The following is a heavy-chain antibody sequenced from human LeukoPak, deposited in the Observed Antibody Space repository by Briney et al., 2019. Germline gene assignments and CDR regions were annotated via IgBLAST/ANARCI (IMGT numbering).Heavy chain of an antibody. Sequence: GASVKVSCKASGYTFTGYYMHWVRQAPGQGLEWMGWISGYNGHTKYGQDFQGRVTMTTDTSTTTAYMELRSLRSADTAVYYCARGGRGGNNHFDYWGQRTLVTVSS. D-gene: IGHD1/OR15-1a*01. CDR2: ISGYNGHT. CDR1: GYTFTGYY. J-gene: IGHJ4*02. CDR3: ARGGRGGNNHFDY. V-gene: IGHV1-18*04.